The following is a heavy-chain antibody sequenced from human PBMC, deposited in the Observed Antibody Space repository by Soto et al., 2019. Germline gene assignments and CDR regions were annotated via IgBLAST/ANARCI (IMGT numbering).Heavy chain of an antibody. CDR1: GYTFTRSG. CDR2: INGYNGNT. Sequence: QVQLVQSGAEVKKPGASVKVSCKASGYTFTRSGISWVRQAPGQGLEWMGWINGYNGNTNYAQKFQGRITMTTDTPTSTDYLELRSLSSDDTAVYYCARMGDVPYYYYGMDVWGQGTTVIVSS. D-gene: IGHD3-16*01. J-gene: IGHJ6*02. CDR3: ARMGDVPYYYYGMDV. V-gene: IGHV1-18*01.